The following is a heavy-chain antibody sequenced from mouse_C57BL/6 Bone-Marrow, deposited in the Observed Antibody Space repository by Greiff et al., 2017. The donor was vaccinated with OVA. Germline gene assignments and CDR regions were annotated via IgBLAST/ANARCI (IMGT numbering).Heavy chain of an antibody. CDR3: TKTTVVATDYFDY. Sequence: QVQLKESGAELVRPGASVTLSCKASGYTFTDYEMHWVKQTPVHGLEWIGAIDPETGGTAYNQKFKGKAILTADKSSSTAYMELRSLTSEDSAVYYCTKTTVVATDYFDYWGQGTTLTVSS. J-gene: IGHJ2*01. V-gene: IGHV1-15*01. CDR2: IDPETGGT. CDR1: GYTFTDYE. D-gene: IGHD1-1*01.